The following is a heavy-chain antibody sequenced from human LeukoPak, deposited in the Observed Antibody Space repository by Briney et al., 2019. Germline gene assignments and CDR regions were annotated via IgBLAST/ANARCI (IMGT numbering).Heavy chain of an antibody. CDR3: ARDADMSSWRGEYFQH. J-gene: IGHJ1*01. D-gene: IGHD6-13*01. CDR1: GGSTSSSNW. Sequence: SETLSLTCAVSGGSTSSSNWWSWVRQPPGKGLEWIGEIYHSGSTNYNPSLKSRVTISVDKSKNQFSLKLSSVTAADTAVYYCARDADMSSWRGEYFQHWGQGTLVTVSS. CDR2: IYHSGST. V-gene: IGHV4-4*02.